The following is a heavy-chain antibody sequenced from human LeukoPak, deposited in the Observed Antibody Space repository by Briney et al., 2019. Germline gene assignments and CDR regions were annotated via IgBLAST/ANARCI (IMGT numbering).Heavy chain of an antibody. J-gene: IGHJ4*02. Sequence: SETLSLTCAVYGGSFSGYYWSWIRQPPGKGLEWIGEINHSGSTYYNPSLKSRVTISADTSKSQFSLKLSSVTAADTAVYYCARLPYYGSGSSWDWGQGTLVTVSS. CDR3: ARLPYYGSGSSWD. CDR1: GGSFSGYY. V-gene: IGHV4-34*01. CDR2: INHSGST. D-gene: IGHD3-10*01.